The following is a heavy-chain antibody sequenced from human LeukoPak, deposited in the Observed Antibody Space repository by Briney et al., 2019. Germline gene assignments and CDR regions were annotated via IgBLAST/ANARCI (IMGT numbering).Heavy chain of an antibody. CDR1: GASICGNSFY. Sequence: SETLSLTCTVSGASICGNSFYWGWVRQPPGKGLEWIGNIYYTGITYYNPSLKSRVTISVDTSKNQFSLRLNSVTATDTAIYYCASPGITTFDYWGQGTLVTVSS. CDR2: IYYTGIT. J-gene: IGHJ4*02. D-gene: IGHD3-22*01. CDR3: ASPGITTFDY. V-gene: IGHV4-39*01.